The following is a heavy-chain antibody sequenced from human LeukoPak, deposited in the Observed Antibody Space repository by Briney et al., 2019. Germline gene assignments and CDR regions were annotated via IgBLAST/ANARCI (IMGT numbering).Heavy chain of an antibody. CDR1: GVSISSYY. CDR3: ARHGGPADTQGGYYYYGMDV. J-gene: IGHJ6*02. D-gene: IGHD2-15*01. V-gene: IGHV4-59*08. CDR2: IYYSGST. Sequence: PSETLSLTCTVSGVSISSYYWSWIRQPPGKGLEWIGYIYYSGSTNYNPSLKSRVTISVDTSKNQFSLKLSSVTAADTAVYYCARHGGPADTQGGYYYYGMDVWGQGTTVTVSS.